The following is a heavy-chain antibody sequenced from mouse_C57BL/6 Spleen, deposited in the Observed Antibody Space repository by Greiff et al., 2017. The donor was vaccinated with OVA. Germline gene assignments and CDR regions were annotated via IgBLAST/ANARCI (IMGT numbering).Heavy chain of an antibody. CDR1: GFTFSDYG. J-gene: IGHJ1*03. CDR3: ARGLRYWYFDV. CDR2: ISRGSSTI. Sequence: EVQLVESGGGLVKPGGSLKLSCAASGFTFSDYGMHWVRQAPEQGLEWVAYISRGSSTIYYADTVKGRFTISRDNAKNTLFLQMTSLRSEDTAMYYCARGLRYWYFDVWGTGTTVTVSS. V-gene: IGHV5-17*01. D-gene: IGHD1-1*01.